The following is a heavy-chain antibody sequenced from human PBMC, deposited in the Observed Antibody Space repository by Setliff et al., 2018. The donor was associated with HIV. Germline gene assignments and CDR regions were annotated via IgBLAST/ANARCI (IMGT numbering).Heavy chain of an antibody. J-gene: IGHJ4*02. D-gene: IGHD3-10*01. CDR2: IYYRGSA. V-gene: IGHV4-39*07. Sequence: SETLSLTCTVSGGSITTTNYYWGWVRQSPGKGLEWIGVIYYRGSAYYNLSLQSRVTPSVDTSKNSFSLHLTSVTAADTAVYFCARARGPPLPVLDFWGPGTLGTVSS. CDR3: ARARGPPLPVLDF. CDR1: GGSITTTNYY.